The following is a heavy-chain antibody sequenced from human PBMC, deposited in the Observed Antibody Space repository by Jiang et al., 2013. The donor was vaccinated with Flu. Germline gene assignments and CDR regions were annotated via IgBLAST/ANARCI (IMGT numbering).Heavy chain of an antibody. CDR1: GGSISSSSYY. D-gene: IGHD3-10*01. J-gene: IGHJ3*02. CDR3: ARPLPGGFGAHQDAFDI. Sequence: SLTCTVSGGSISSSSYYWGWIRQPPGKGLEWIGSIYYSGSTYYNPSLKSRVTISVDTSKNQFSLKLSSVTAADTAVYYCARPLPGGFGAHQDAFDIWGQGTMVTVSS. CDR2: IYYSGST. V-gene: IGHV4-39*01.